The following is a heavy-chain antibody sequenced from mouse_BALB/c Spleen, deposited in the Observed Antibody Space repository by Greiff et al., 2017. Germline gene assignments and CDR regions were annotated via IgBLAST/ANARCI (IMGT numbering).Heavy chain of an antibody. CDR1: GFTFSSYG. D-gene: IGHD1-1*01. V-gene: IGHV5-6*01. J-gene: IGHJ3*01. CDR2: ISSGGSYT. Sequence: EVQLVESGGDLVKPGGSLKLSCAASGFTFSSYGMSWVRQTPDKRLEWVATISSGGSYTYYPDSVKGRFTISRDNAKNTLYLQMSSLKSEDTAMYYCARQTDYYGSSAWFAYWGQGTLVTVSA. CDR3: ARQTDYYGSSAWFAY.